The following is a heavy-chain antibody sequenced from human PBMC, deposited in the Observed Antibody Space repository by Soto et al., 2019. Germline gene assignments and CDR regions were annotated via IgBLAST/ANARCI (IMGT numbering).Heavy chain of an antibody. CDR2: INPNSGTT. V-gene: IGHV1-2*02. J-gene: IGHJ6*02. Sequence: AAVKVSCKASASTFTGHYIHWVRQAHVQGLEWMGWINPNSGTTKYAQKFQGRVTLTRETSITTAYMELNSLKSDDTAVYYCARAGIAAAGSGEYGMDVWGQGTTVTVSS. CDR3: ARAGIAAAGSGEYGMDV. D-gene: IGHD6-13*01. CDR1: ASTFTGHY.